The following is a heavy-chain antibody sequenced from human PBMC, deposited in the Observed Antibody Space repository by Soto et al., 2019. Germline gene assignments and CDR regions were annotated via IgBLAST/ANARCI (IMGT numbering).Heavy chain of an antibody. J-gene: IGHJ3*02. CDR3: ARDWDSSGYYGLNDAFDI. V-gene: IGHV4-31*03. CDR1: GGSISSGGYY. D-gene: IGHD3-22*01. Sequence: SETLSLTCTVSGGSISSGGYYWSWIRQHPGKGLEWIGYIYYSGSTYYNPSLKSRVTISVDTSKNQFSLKLSSVTAADTAVYYCARDWDSSGYYGLNDAFDIWGQGTMVTVSS. CDR2: IYYSGST.